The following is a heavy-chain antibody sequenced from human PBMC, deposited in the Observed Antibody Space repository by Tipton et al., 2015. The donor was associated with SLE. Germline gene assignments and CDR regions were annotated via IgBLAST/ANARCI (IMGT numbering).Heavy chain of an antibody. CDR1: GGSLSSYY. CDR3: ARVVYSFSDAFDI. Sequence: TLSLTCTVSGGSLSSYYWSWIRQPAGKGLEWIGRIYASGSTEYNPSLKSRVTISVDTAKHQFSLRLTSLTAADTAVYYCARVVYSFSDAFDIWGQGTLVTVSS. V-gene: IGHV4-4*07. CDR2: IYASGST. J-gene: IGHJ3*02. D-gene: IGHD6-13*01.